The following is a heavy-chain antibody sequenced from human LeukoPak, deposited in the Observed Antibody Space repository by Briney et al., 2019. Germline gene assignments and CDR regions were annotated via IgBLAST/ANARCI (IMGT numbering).Heavy chain of an antibody. CDR3: ARGPNKYDGGNSGSAWFDP. J-gene: IGHJ5*02. CDR2: MNPNSGNT. D-gene: IGHD4-23*01. V-gene: IGHV1-8*01. Sequence: GASGKVSCKASGYTFTSYDINWVRQATGLGPEWMGWMNPNSGNTGYAQKFQGRVTMTRNTSISTAYLELSSLTSEDTAVYYCARGPNKYDGGNSGSAWFDPWGQGSLVTVSS. CDR1: GYTFTSYD.